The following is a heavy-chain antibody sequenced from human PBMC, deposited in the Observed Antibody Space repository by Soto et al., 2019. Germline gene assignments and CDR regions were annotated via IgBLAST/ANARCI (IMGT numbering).Heavy chain of an antibody. Sequence: PGGSLRLSCAASGFTFSSSWMHWVRQAPGKGLVWVSHINSDGTDTNYADSVKGRFTISRDNAKNTVYLQMNSLRAEDTAVYYCARDCSYALNYWGQGSLVPVPS. D-gene: IGHD2-2*01. CDR1: GFTFSSSW. CDR3: ARDCSYALNY. CDR2: INSDGTDT. J-gene: IGHJ4*02. V-gene: IGHV3-74*01.